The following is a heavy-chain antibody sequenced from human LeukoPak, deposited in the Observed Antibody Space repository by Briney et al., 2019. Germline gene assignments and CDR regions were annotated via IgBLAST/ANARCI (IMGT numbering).Heavy chain of an antibody. CDR2: ISGSSGYT. CDR1: GFTFSDYY. V-gene: IGHV3-11*05. J-gene: IGHJ4*02. D-gene: IGHD1-1*01. Sequence: GGSLRLSCAASGFTFSDYYMSWIRQAPGKGLEWLSYISGSSGYTNYADSVKGRFTISRDNAKSSLYLQINSLRAEDTAVYYCAKGNWNDALGYFDYWGQGTLVTVSS. CDR3: AKGNWNDALGYFDY.